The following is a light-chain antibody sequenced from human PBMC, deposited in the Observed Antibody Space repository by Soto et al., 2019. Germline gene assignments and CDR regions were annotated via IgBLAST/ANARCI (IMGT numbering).Light chain of an antibody. CDR3: QQFGSSPWT. CDR2: GAS. J-gene: IGKJ1*01. CDR1: QSLSSSF. Sequence: EIVLTQSPGTLSLSPGERATLSCRASQSLSSSFLAWYQQKPGQTPRLLISGASDRATGIPDRFSGSGCGTDFTLTISRLEPEDFAVYYCQQFGSSPWTFGQGTKVEIK. V-gene: IGKV3-20*01.